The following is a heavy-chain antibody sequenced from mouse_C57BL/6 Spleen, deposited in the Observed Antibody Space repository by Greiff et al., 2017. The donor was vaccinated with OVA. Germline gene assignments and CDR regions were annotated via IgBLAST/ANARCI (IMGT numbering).Heavy chain of an antibody. D-gene: IGHD4-1*01. CDR1: GYTFTSYW. CDR2: IHPNSGST. J-gene: IGHJ1*03. Sequence: QVQLQQPGAELVKPGASVKLSCKASGYTFTSYWMHWVKQRPGQGLEWIGMIHPNSGSTNYNEKFKSKATLTVDKSSSTAYMQLSSLTSEDSAVYYCARSTGTKWYFDVWGTGTTVTVSS. V-gene: IGHV1-64*01. CDR3: ARSTGTKWYFDV.